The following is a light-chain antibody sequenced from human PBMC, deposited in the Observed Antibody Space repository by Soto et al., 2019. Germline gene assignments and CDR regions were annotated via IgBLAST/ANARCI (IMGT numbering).Light chain of an antibody. V-gene: IGLV4-60*03. CDR2: LEGSGSY. CDR3: ETWDSNTWV. Sequence: QLVLTQSSSASASLGSSVKLTCTLSSGHNNYIIAWHQQQPGKAPRYLMRLEGSGSYNKGSGAPARFSGSSSGADRYLTISNLQSEDEADYYCETWDSNTWVFGGGTKLTVL. J-gene: IGLJ3*02. CDR1: SGHNNYI.